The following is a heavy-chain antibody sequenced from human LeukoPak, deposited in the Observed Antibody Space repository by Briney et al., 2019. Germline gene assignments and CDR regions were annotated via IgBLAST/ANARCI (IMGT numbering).Heavy chain of an antibody. CDR2: ISSSSSTI. CDR1: GFTFSSYS. D-gene: IGHD3-22*01. V-gene: IGHV3-48*04. CDR3: AKDQYYDSGGVPYYLDY. J-gene: IGHJ4*02. Sequence: GGSLRLSCAASGFTFSSYSMNWVRQAPGKGLEWVSYISSSSSTIYYADSVKGRFTISRDNAKNSLYLQMNSLRAEDAAVYYCAKDQYYDSGGVPYYLDYWGQGTLVTVSS.